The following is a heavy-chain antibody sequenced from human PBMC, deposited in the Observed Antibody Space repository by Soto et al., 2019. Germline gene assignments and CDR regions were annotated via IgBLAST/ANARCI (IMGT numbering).Heavy chain of an antibody. V-gene: IGHV2-5*02. CDR2: IDWEDDK. CDR3: AHRTTTVTLWFDP. Sequence: QITLKESGPTLVQPTQTLTLTCTFSGFSLTTSGVGVGWIRQPPGKALEWLALIDWEDDKRYSPSLKSRLTITNDTAKNQVVLTTTNMDPADTATYVGAHRTTTVTLWFDPWGHGTLVTVSS. CDR1: GFSLTTSGVG. J-gene: IGHJ5*02. D-gene: IGHD4-17*01.